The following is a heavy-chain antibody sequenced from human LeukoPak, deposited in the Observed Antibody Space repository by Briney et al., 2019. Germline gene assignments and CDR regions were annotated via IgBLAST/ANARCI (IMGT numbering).Heavy chain of an antibody. D-gene: IGHD3-10*01. Sequence: PSETLSLTCTVSGGSISSYYWSWIRQPPGKGLEWIGYIYYSGSTNYNPSLKSRVTISVDTSKNQFSLKLSSVTAADTAVYYCARAEKRELLWFGETDDAFDIWGQGTMVTVSS. J-gene: IGHJ3*02. CDR3: ARAEKRELLWFGETDDAFDI. CDR2: IYYSGST. CDR1: GGSISSYY. V-gene: IGHV4-59*12.